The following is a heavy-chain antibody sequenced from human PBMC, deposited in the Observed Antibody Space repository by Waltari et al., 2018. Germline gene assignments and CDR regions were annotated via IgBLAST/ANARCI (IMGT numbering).Heavy chain of an antibody. CDR2: LNPNSGNT. Sequence: QVQLVQSGAEVKKPGASGKVSCNASGYNFTSYDINWVRQATGKGLEGVGGLNPNSGNTGYAHKVQGRVTITRNTATSTAYMALSSQRSEDTAGYYCAGGYSSDDYWGQGTLVTVSS. D-gene: IGHD6-25*01. CDR1: GYNFTSYD. CDR3: AGGYSSDDY. V-gene: IGHV1-8*03. J-gene: IGHJ4*02.